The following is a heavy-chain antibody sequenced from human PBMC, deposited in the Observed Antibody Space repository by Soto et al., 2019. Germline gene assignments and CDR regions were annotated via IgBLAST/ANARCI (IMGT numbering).Heavy chain of an antibody. J-gene: IGHJ6*03. V-gene: IGHV4-59*01. CDR1: GGSISSYY. CDR2: IYYSGST. Sequence: PSETLSLTCTVSGGSISSYYWSWIRQPPGKGLEWIGYIYYSGSTNYNPSLKSRVTISVDTSKNQFPLKLSSVTAADTAVYYCARAITIFGVAYYYYYMDVWGEGTTVTVSS. D-gene: IGHD3-3*01. CDR3: ARAITIFGVAYYYYYMDV.